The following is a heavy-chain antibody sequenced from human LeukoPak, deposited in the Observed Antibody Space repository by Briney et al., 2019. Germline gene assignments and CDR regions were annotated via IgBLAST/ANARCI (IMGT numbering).Heavy chain of an antibody. V-gene: IGHV6-1*01. D-gene: IGHD6-19*01. J-gene: IGHJ6*02. Sequence: PSQTLSLTCAISGDSVSSNSAAWNWIRQSPSRGLEWLGRTYYRSKWYNDYAVSVKSRITINPDTSKNQFSLQLNSVTPEGTAVYYCARELGIAVAGTGYYYGMDVWGQGTTVTVSS. CDR3: ARELGIAVAGTGYYYGMDV. CDR1: GDSVSSNSAA. CDR2: TYYRSKWYN.